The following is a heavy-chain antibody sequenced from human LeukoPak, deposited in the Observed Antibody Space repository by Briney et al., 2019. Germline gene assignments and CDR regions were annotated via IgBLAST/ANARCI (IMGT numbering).Heavy chain of an antibody. Sequence: VASVTVSSKASGGTFISYTISWVGQAPGQGGERMGGIIPIFGTANYAQKFQGGVTITREMSTSSVYMELSSLRSDDTAVYYCARDYKRGSTMVRGVIQPYNWFDHWGQGTLVTVSS. J-gene: IGHJ5*02. CDR1: GGTFISYT. D-gene: IGHD3-10*01. CDR2: IIPIFGTA. CDR3: ARDYKRGSTMVRGVIQPYNWFDH. V-gene: IGHV1-69*05.